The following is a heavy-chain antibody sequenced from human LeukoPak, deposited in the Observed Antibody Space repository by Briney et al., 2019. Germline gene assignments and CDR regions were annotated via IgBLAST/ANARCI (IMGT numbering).Heavy chain of an antibody. Sequence: GRSLRLSCAASGFTFDDYAMHWVRQAPGKGLEWVSGISWNSGSIGYADSVKGRFTISRDNAKNSLYPQMNSLRAEDTALYYCAKVGSEYYYDSSGPYGMDVWGQGTTVTVSS. CDR2: ISWNSGSI. CDR3: AKVGSEYYYDSSGPYGMDV. D-gene: IGHD3-22*01. CDR1: GFTFDDYA. V-gene: IGHV3-9*01. J-gene: IGHJ6*02.